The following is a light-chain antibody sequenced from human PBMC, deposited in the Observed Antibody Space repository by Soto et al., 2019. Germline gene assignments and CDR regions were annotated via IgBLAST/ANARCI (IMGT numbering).Light chain of an antibody. J-gene: IGLJ1*01. CDR2: DVT. CDR3: ISFTSRHIYV. V-gene: IGLV2-14*01. Sequence: QSALTQPASVSGSPGQSITISCTGTSSDVGGYNYVCWYQQHPGKAPKLIIYDVTNRPSGISNRFSGSKSGNTASLTISGLQTEDEADYYCISFTSRHIYVFGTGTKVTVL. CDR1: SSDVGGYNY.